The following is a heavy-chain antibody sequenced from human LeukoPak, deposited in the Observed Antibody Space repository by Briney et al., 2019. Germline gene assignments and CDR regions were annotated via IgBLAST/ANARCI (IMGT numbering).Heavy chain of an antibody. CDR3: ARATYGGGMDV. J-gene: IGHJ6*02. V-gene: IGHV4-30-2*01. CDR2: IYHSGST. D-gene: IGHD3-10*01. Sequence: SQTLSLTCAVSGVSISSGGYSWSWIRQPPGKGLEWIGYIYHSGSTYYNPSLKSRVTISVDRSKNQFSLKLSSVTAADTAVYYCARATYGGGMDVWGQGTTVTVSS. CDR1: GVSISSGGYS.